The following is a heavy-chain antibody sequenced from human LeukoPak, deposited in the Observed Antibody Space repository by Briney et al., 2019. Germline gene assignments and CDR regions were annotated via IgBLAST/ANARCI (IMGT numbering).Heavy chain of an antibody. D-gene: IGHD3-22*01. CDR3: AKYYYDSSGYQAFDY. CDR1: GGSISSYY. Sequence: SSETLSLTCTVSGGSISSYYWSWIRQPAGKGLEWIGRIYSSGSTSGSTNYNPSLKSRVTMSLDTSKNQFSLKLSSVTAEDTAVYYCAKYYYDSSGYQAFDYWGQGTLVTVSS. CDR2: IYSSGSTSGST. V-gene: IGHV4-4*07. J-gene: IGHJ4*02.